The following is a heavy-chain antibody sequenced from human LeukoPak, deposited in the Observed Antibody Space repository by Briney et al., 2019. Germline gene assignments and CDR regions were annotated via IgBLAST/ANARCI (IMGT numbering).Heavy chain of an antibody. CDR3: ARWEPRMNAFDI. Sequence: SETMSLTCSVSGDSITNYYWNWIRQTSGKGLEWIGYTHYSGNTLYNPSLKSRLTTSVDTSKNQFSLNLNSVTAADTAVYYCARWEPRMNAFDIWGQGTMVTVSS. D-gene: IGHD1-14*01. CDR2: THYSGNT. CDR1: GDSITNYY. J-gene: IGHJ3*02. V-gene: IGHV4-59*08.